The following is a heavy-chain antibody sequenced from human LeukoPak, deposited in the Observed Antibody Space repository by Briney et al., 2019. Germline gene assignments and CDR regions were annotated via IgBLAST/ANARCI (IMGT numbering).Heavy chain of an antibody. D-gene: IGHD1-26*01. CDR1: GFTSSSYW. CDR2: IKQEGSEK. Sequence: GGSLRLSCAAPGFTSSSYWMSWVRQAPGERLEWVANIKQEGSEKYYVDSVKGRFTISRDNAKNSLYLQMNSLRAEDTAVYYCARDLGRNWFDPWGQGTLVTVSS. J-gene: IGHJ5*02. V-gene: IGHV3-7*01. CDR3: ARDLGRNWFDP.